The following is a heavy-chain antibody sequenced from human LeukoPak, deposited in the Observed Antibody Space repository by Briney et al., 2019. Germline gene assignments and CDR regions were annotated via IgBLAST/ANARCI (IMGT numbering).Heavy chain of an antibody. V-gene: IGHV3-48*03. Sequence: QPGGSLRLSCAASGFTFSSYEMNWVRQAPGKGLEWVSYISSSGNTIYYADSVKGRFTISRDNPKNSLYLQMNSLRAEDTAVYYCARDQSESGYIYGSSAFDIWGQGTMVTVSS. CDR3: ARDQSESGYIYGSSAFDI. D-gene: IGHD5-18*01. CDR1: GFTFSSYE. J-gene: IGHJ3*02. CDR2: ISSSGNTI.